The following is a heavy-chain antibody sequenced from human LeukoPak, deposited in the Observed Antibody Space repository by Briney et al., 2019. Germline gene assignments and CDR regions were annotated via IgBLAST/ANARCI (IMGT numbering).Heavy chain of an antibody. Sequence: SETLSLTCTVSGYSISSGYYWGWIRQPPGKGLEWIGSIYHSGSTYYNPSLKSRVTISVDMSKNQFSLKLSSVTAADTAVYYCARAPPLFGTKGSLDYWGQGTLVTVSS. J-gene: IGHJ4*02. D-gene: IGHD1-1*01. CDR2: IYHSGST. V-gene: IGHV4-38-2*02. CDR1: GYSISSGYY. CDR3: ARAPPLFGTKGSLDY.